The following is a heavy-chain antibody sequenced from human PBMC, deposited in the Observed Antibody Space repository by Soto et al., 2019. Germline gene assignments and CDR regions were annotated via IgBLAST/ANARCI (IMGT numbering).Heavy chain of an antibody. CDR2: IIPIFGTA. V-gene: IGHV1-69*13. Sequence: VASVKVSCKASGGTFSSYAISWVRQAPGQGLEWMGGIIPIFGTANYAQKFQGRVTITADESTSTAYMELSSLRSEDTAVYYCARDGYWNYVQVFDYWSQGTLVTVSS. J-gene: IGHJ4*02. D-gene: IGHD1-7*01. CDR1: GGTFSSYA. CDR3: ARDGYWNYVQVFDY.